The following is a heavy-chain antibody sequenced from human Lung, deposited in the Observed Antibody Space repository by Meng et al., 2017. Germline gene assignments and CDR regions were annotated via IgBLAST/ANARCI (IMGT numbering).Heavy chain of an antibody. D-gene: IGHD1-1*01. V-gene: IGHV3-74*01. CDR1: GFTFTDHW. CDR2: INRDGTKP. CDR3: TNDRLNH. J-gene: IGHJ1*01. Sequence: EVQLVESGGGLVQPGGSLRLSCEVSGFTFTDHWMHWVRQGPGKGLVWVSRINRDGTKPTYADSVKGRFTISRDNAKNTLYLQMNNLRAEDTAFYYCTNDRLNHWGQGALVTVSS.